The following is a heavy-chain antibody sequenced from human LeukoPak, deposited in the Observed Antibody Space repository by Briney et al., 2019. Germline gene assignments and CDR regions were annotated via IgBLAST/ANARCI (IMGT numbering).Heavy chain of an antibody. J-gene: IGHJ6*02. CDR2: ISSSGSTT. CDR1: GFTFSSYE. Sequence: GGSLRLSCAASGFTFSSYEMNWVRQAPGKGLEWVSYISSSGSTTYYADSVKGRFTISRDNAKNSLYLQMNSLRAEDTAVYYCARDQYDFWSGYYGMDVWGQGTTVTVSS. D-gene: IGHD3-3*01. V-gene: IGHV3-48*03. CDR3: ARDQYDFWSGYYGMDV.